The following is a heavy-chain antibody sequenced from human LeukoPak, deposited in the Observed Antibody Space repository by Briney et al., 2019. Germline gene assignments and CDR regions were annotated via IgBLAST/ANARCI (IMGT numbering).Heavy chain of an antibody. CDR1: GGSISSSSYY. CDR2: IYYSGST. Sequence: PSETLSLTXTVSGGSISSSSYYWGWIRQPPGKGLEWIGSIYYSGSTYYNPSLKSRVTISVDTSKNQFSLKLSSVTAADTAVYYCARRGSSSDKFDYWGQGTLVTVSS. V-gene: IGHV4-39*01. CDR3: ARRGSSSDKFDY. D-gene: IGHD6-13*01. J-gene: IGHJ4*02.